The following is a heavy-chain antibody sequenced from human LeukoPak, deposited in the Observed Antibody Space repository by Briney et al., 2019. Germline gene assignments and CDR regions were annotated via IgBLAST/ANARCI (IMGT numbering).Heavy chain of an antibody. CDR3: AKGGYGDYVDY. D-gene: IGHD4-17*01. V-gene: IGHV3-23*01. J-gene: IGHJ4*02. Sequence: GGSLRLSCAASGFTFSSYAMSWVRQAPGKRLEWVSAISGSGGSTYYADSVKGRFTISRDNSKSTLYLQMNSLRAEDTAVYYCAKGGYGDYVDYWGQGTLVTVSS. CDR1: GFTFSSYA. CDR2: ISGSGGST.